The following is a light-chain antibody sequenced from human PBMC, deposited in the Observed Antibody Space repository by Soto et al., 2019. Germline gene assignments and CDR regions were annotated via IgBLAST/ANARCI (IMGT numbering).Light chain of an antibody. CDR1: QGIGNY. J-gene: IGKJ3*01. Sequence: EDVLTQSPAILSLSPGERATLSCRASQGIGNYLAWYQQKPGQAPRLLIYDASNRATGIPARFSGSGSDTDFTLTIDSLEPEDSAVYYCQQRKFWPLTFGPGTRVELK. CDR3: QQRKFWPLT. CDR2: DAS. V-gene: IGKV3D-11*01.